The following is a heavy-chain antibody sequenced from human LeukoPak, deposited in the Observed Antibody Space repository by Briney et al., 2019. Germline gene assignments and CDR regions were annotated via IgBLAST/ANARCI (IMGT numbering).Heavy chain of an antibody. Sequence: PSETLSLTRAVYGGSFSGYYWSWIRQPPGKGLEWIGEINHSGSTNYNPSLKSRVTISVDTSKNQFSLKLSSVTAADTAVYYCARVGYGEEDDYWGQGTLVTVSS. CDR2: INHSGST. CDR1: GGSFSGYY. CDR3: ARVGYGEEDDY. J-gene: IGHJ4*02. V-gene: IGHV4-34*01. D-gene: IGHD4-17*01.